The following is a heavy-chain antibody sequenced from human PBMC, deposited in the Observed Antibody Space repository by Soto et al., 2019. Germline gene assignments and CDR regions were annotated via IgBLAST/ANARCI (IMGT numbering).Heavy chain of an antibody. V-gene: IGHV1-8*01. J-gene: IGHJ6*02. CDR3: ARVKTSYGMDV. CDR1: GYTFTSYD. CDR2: MSPSSGNT. Sequence: QVQLVQSGAEVKKPGASVKVSCKASGYTFTSYDINWVRQATGQGLERMGWMSPSSGNTGYAQKFQGRVTMTRNTSISTAYMEMSSLRSEDTAVYYCARVKTSYGMDVWGQGTTVTVSS.